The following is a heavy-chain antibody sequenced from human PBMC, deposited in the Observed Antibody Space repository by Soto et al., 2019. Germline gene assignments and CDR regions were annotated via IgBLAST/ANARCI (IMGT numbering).Heavy chain of an antibody. V-gene: IGHV5-10-1*01. J-gene: IGHJ6*02. D-gene: IGHD2-2*01. Sequence: GESLKISCKGSGYSFTSYWISWVRQMPGKGLEWMGRIDPSDSYTNYSPSFQGHVTISADKSISTAYLQWSSLKASDTAMYYCARHGCSSTSGYDYYYYYGMDGWGQGTTVTVSS. CDR2: IDPSDSYT. CDR1: GYSFTSYW. CDR3: ARHGCSSTSGYDYYYYYGMDG.